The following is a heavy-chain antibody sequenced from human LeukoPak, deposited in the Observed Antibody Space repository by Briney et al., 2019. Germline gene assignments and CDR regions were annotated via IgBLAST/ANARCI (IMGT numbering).Heavy chain of an antibody. CDR1: GFTFSSYA. V-gene: IGHV3-64*02. D-gene: IGHD4-17*01. CDR3: ARINRDDYGDYASGY. J-gene: IGHJ4*02. Sequence: GGSLRLSCAVSGFTFSSYAMHWVSQAPGKGMEYVSAVSGNGRTTFYAASVKGRFTISRDNSKSTLYLQMGSLRGEDMAVYYCARINRDDYGDYASGYWGQGTLVTVSS. CDR2: VSGNGRTT.